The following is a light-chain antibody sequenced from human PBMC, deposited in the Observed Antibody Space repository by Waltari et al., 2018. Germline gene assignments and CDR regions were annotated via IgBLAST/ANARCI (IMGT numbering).Light chain of an antibody. J-gene: IGLJ2*01. CDR3: CSYAGSSTFEV. CDR1: RSDVGSYHL. Sequence: QSALTQPASVSGSPGQSITISCTGTRSDVGSYHLSPRYQQHPGKAPKPTIYEGSNRPSGVSNRFSGSKSGNTASLRISGLQAEDEADYYCCSYAGSSTFEVFGGGTKLTVL. CDR2: EGS. V-gene: IGLV2-23*03.